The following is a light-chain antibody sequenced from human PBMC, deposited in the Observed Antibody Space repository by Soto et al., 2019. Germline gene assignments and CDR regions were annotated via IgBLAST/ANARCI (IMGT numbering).Light chain of an antibody. CDR1: QSVSSN. Sequence: EIVMTQSPATLSVSPGERATLSCRASQSVSSNLAWYQQKLGQAPRLLIYGASTRATGIPARFSGSGSGTEFTLIIISLQSEDFAVYYCQQYNNWPPLTFGQGTKVEIK. CDR3: QQYNNWPPLT. CDR2: GAS. V-gene: IGKV3-15*01. J-gene: IGKJ1*01.